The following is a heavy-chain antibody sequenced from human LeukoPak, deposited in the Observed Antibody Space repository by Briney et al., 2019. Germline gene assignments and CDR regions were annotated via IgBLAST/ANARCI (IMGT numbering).Heavy chain of an antibody. CDR1: GFTSSSYW. D-gene: IGHD5-18*01. V-gene: IGHV3-74*01. J-gene: IGHJ2*01. CDR3: VRGRGYSYGDNWYFDL. Sequence: GGSLRLSCAASGFTSSSYWMHWVRQAPGKGLVWVSRINSDGSITSYADSVKGRFTISRDNAKNTLYLQMNSLRAEDTAVYYCVRGRGYSYGDNWYFDLWGRGTLVTVSS. CDR2: INSDGSIT.